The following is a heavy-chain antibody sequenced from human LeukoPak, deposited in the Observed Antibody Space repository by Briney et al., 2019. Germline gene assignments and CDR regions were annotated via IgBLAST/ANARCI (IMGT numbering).Heavy chain of an antibody. V-gene: IGHV1-2*02. CDR1: GYTSTGYY. Sequence: ASVKVSCKASGYTSTGYYMHWVRQAPGQGLEWMGWINPNSGGTNYAQKFQGRVTMTRDTSISTAYMELSRLRSDDTAVYYYARVLYSSSWYYFDYWGQGTLVTVSS. CDR3: ARVLYSSSWYYFDY. CDR2: INPNSGGT. J-gene: IGHJ4*02. D-gene: IGHD6-13*01.